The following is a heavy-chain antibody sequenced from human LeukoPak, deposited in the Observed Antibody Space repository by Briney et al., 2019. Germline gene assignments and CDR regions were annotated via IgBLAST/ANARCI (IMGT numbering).Heavy chain of an antibody. D-gene: IGHD3-22*01. CDR1: GFTVSANY. CDR2: MYNNGDT. V-gene: IGHV3-66*01. Sequence: GGSLRLSCVASGFTVSANYMTWVRQAPGRGLEWVSLMYNNGDTYYAESVKGRFTLSRDNSKNTLYLQMNSLRVEDTAIYYCARDRGGYYYYPLDYWGQGILVTVSS. CDR3: ARDRGGYYYYPLDY. J-gene: IGHJ4*02.